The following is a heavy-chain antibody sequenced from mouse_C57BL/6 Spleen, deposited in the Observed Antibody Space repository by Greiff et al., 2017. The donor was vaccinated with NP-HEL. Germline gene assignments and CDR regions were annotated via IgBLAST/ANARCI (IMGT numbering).Heavy chain of an antibody. J-gene: IGHJ2*01. CDR2: IRHKANGYTT. V-gene: IGHV7-3*01. Sequence: EVQLMESGGGLVQPGGSLSLSCAASGFTFTDYYMSWVRQPPGKALEWLGFIRHKANGYTTEYSASVKGRFTISRDNSQSILYLQMNALRAEDSATDYCARYDSTLYYFDYWGQGTTLTVSS. CDR3: ARYDSTLYYFDY. D-gene: IGHD5-1*01. CDR1: GFTFTDYY.